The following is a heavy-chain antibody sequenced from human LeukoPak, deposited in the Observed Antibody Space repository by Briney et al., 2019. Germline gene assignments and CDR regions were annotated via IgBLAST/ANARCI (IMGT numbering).Heavy chain of an antibody. CDR3: ARENTGGWFDP. CDR2: IYYSGST. Sequence: PSETLSLTCTISGGSFSTYYWSWIRQPPGKGLEWIGYIYYSGSTNYNPSLKSRVTISVDTSKNQFSLKLSSVIAADTAVYYCARENTGGWFDPWGQGTLVTVSS. D-gene: IGHD2-8*02. J-gene: IGHJ5*02. CDR1: GGSFSTYY. V-gene: IGHV4-59*01.